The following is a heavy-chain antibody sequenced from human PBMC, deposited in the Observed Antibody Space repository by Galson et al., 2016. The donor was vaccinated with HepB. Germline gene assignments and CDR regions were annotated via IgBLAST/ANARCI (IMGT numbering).Heavy chain of an antibody. V-gene: IGHV3-23*01. CDR1: GFTFNNYA. CDR2: IVIGGTT. D-gene: IGHD6-13*01. Sequence: SLRLSCAASGFTFNNYAMTWVRQGPGKGLEWVSSIVIGGTTHYTESVKGRFTISRDNSKSTVYLQMISLRAEDTAVYYCARMRSELTAGGRGRPFDPWGQGTLVTVSS. J-gene: IGHJ5*02. CDR3: ARMRSELTAGGRGRPFDP.